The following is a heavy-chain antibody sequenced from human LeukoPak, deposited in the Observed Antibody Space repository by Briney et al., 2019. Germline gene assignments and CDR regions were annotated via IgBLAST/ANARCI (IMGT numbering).Heavy chain of an antibody. CDR3: VNYDRIAAAGTHY. D-gene: IGHD6-13*01. CDR1: GFTFSSYA. V-gene: IGHV3-23*01. Sequence: PGGSLRLSCAASGFTFSSYAMSWVRQAPGKGLEWVSAISGSGGSTYYADSVKGRFTISRDNSKNTLYLQMNSLRAEDTAVYYCVNYDRIAAAGTHYWGQGTLVTVSS. J-gene: IGHJ4*02. CDR2: ISGSGGST.